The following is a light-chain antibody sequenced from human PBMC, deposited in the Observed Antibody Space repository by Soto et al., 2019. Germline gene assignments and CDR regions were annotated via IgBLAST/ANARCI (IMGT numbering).Light chain of an antibody. Sequence: EIVMTQSPATLSVFPGERATLSCRASQSVGSNLAWYQQKGGRAPRLLIYGASTRATGVPARFSGSGSGTEFTLTISSLQSEDFAVYYCQQYNNWPWTFGQGTKVDIK. CDR3: QQYNNWPWT. CDR1: QSVGSN. V-gene: IGKV3-15*01. J-gene: IGKJ1*01. CDR2: GAS.